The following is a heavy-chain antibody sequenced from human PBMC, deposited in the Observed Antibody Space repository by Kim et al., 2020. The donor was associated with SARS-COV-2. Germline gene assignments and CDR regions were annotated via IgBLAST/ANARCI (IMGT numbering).Heavy chain of an antibody. CDR3: ARYYYSYGMDV. Sequence: YYADPVRGGLTIPRDNAKSSLYLQLKSLRAEDKAVYFCARYYYSYGMDVWGQGTTVTVSS. D-gene: IGHD3-16*01. V-gene: IGHV3-11*01. J-gene: IGHJ6*02.